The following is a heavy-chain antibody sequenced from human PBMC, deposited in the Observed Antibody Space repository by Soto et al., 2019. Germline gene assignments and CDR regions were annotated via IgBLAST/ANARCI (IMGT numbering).Heavy chain of an antibody. D-gene: IGHD4-4*01. V-gene: IGHV5-10-1*03. J-gene: IGHJ5*02. CDR1: GYSFTSYW. CDR2: IDPSDSYA. CDR3: ARHRSDYSRRCAEP. Sequence: EVQLVQSEAEVKKPGESLRISCKGSGYSFTSYWITWVRQKPVKGLEWMGNIDPSDSYANHSPSFRGHVTLSADKSIHTAYLHWSRLKASDTAIYYCARHRSDYSRRCAEPWGQGTLVTVSS.